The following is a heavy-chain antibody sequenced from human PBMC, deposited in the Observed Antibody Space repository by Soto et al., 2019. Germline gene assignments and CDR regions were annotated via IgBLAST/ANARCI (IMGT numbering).Heavy chain of an antibody. J-gene: IGHJ4*02. CDR2: IQQDESEK. Sequence: PGGSLRLSCAASGFIFRNYWMNWVRQAPEEGLEWVANIQQDESEKYYVDSVKGRFTISRDNAKNVLYLQMNNLRAEDTAVYYCARGPLDYWGQGALVTVSS. CDR1: GFIFRNYW. V-gene: IGHV3-7*03. CDR3: ARGPLDY.